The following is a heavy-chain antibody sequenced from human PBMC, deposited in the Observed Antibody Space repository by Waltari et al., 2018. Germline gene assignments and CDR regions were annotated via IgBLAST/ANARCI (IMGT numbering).Heavy chain of an antibody. CDR2: FYKSGTT. CDR1: RSSIRNNNYY. CDR3: VRGDPDIVATISDY. D-gene: IGHD5-12*01. J-gene: IGHJ4*02. V-gene: IGHV4-39*07. Sequence: QLQLQESGPGLVKPSETLSLTCTVSRSSIRNNNYYWGWVRQPPGKGLEWIGSFYKSGTTYYNPSLKSRVTISVDTSNNQFSLKLNSVTAADTAVYYCVRGDPDIVATISDYWGQGTLVIVSS.